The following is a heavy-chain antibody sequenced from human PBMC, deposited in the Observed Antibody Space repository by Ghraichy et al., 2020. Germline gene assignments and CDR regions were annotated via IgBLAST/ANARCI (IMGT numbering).Heavy chain of an antibody. V-gene: IGHV4-39*01. CDR2: IYYSGST. CDR3: ARRNYYYYGMDV. Sequence: SQTLSLTCTVSGGSISSSSYYWGWIRQPPGKGLEWIGSIYYSGSTYYNPSLKSRVTISVDTSKNQFSLKLSSVTAADTAVYYCARRNYYYYGMDVWGQGTTVTVSS. J-gene: IGHJ6*02. CDR1: GGSISSSSYY.